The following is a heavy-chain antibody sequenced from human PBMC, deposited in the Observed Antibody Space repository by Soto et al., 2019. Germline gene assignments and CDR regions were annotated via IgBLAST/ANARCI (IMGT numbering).Heavy chain of an antibody. J-gene: IGHJ6*02. V-gene: IGHV3-30-3*01. Sequence: LRLSCAASGFTFSSYAMHWVRQAPGKGLEWVAVISYDGSNKYYADSVKGRFTISRDNSKNTLYLQMNSLRAEDTAVYYCAREGSVAGSSIGMDVWGQGTTVTVSS. CDR2: ISYDGSNK. D-gene: IGHD6-19*01. CDR1: GFTFSSYA. CDR3: AREGSVAGSSIGMDV.